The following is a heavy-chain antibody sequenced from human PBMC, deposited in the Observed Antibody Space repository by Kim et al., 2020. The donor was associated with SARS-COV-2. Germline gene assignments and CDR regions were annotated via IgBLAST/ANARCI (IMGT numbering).Heavy chain of an antibody. CDR3: TIGNY. J-gene: IGHJ4*02. V-gene: IGHV3-15*01. CDR2: ITSKPAGGTK. Sequence: GGSLRLSCAASGFTFSNYWMSWVRQAPGKGLEWVCRITSKPAGGTKDYAAPVKGRFTISRDESKNTLYLQMNSLKTEDTAVYYCTIGNYWGQGTLVTVSS. CDR1: GFTFSNYW.